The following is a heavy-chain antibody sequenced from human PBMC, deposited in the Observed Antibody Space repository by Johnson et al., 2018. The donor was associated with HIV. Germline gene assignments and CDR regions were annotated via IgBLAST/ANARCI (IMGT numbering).Heavy chain of an antibody. CDR3: ARFMGSTWSDASDI. D-gene: IGHD1-26*01. CDR1: GFTFSSYG. CDR2: VTGTGGDT. V-gene: IGHV3-23*04. J-gene: IGHJ3*02. Sequence: EVQLVESGGGLVQPGGSLRLSCAASGFTFSSYGMSWVRQAPGKGLEWVSGVTGTGGDTYYAESVKGRFTISRDNSKNTLYLQMNFLRPEDTAVYYCARFMGSTWSDASDIWGQGTIVIVSS.